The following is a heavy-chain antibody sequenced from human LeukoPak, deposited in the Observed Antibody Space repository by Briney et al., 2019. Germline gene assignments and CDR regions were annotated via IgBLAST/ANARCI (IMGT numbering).Heavy chain of an antibody. CDR1: GGTFSSYA. J-gene: IGHJ5*02. CDR3: ARFSYAYYYGSGSYRYNWFDP. Sequence: GSSVKVSCKASGGTFSSYAISWVRQAPGQGLEWMGGIIPIFGTANYAQKFQGRVTITADESTCTAYMELSSLRSEDTAVYYCARFSYAYYYGSGSYRYNWFDPWGQGTLVTVSS. V-gene: IGHV1-69*01. D-gene: IGHD3-10*01. CDR2: IIPIFGTA.